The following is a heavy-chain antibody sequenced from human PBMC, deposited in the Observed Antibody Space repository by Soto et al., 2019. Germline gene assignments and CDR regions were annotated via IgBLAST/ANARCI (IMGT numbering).Heavy chain of an antibody. V-gene: IGHV4-30-4*01. D-gene: IGHD3-10*01. Sequence: PSETLSLTCTVSGGSISSGDYYWSWIRQPPGKGLEWIGYIYHSGGTFYNPSLKSRVIISVDTSKKQFSLKLTSVTAADTAVYYCAREATHYYCGSGSYLQWGQGTLVTVSS. CDR3: AREATHYYCGSGSYLQ. J-gene: IGHJ4*02. CDR1: GGSISSGDYY. CDR2: IYHSGGT.